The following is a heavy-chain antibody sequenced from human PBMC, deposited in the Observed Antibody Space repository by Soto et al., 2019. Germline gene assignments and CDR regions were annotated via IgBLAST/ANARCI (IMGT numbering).Heavy chain of an antibody. CDR2: IYYSGST. CDR1: GGSISSSSYY. D-gene: IGHD2-15*01. J-gene: IGHJ3*02. V-gene: IGHV4-39*01. Sequence: QLQLQESGPGLVKPSETLSLTCTVSGGSISSSSYYWGWIRQPPWKGLEWVGSIYYSGSTYYNPSLKSRFTISVDTAKIQCYLKLSYVTASDPAVYYCARQWYCSGGSCYLSAFDIWGQGKMVTVSS. CDR3: ARQWYCSGGSCYLSAFDI.